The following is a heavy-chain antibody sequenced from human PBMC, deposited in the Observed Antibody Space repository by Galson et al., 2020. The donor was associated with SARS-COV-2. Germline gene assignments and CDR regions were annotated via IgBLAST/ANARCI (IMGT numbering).Heavy chain of an antibody. V-gene: IGHV3-43D*03. D-gene: IGHD3-22*01. CDR3: AKGDDSSNSNYFDY. CDR1: GFTFNNYA. Sequence: GGSLRLSCAASGFTFNNYAMHWVRQAPGKGLEWVSLISWDGGRINYADSVKGRFTISRDNSKNSLYLQMNSLRAEDTALYYCAKGDDSSNSNYFDYWGQGTLVTVSS. J-gene: IGHJ4*02. CDR2: ISWDGGRI.